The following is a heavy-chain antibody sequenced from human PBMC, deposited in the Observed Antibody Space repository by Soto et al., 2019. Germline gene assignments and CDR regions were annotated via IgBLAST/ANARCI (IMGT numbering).Heavy chain of an antibody. D-gene: IGHD3-22*01. J-gene: IGHJ4*02. CDR2: VNHRGRT. V-gene: IGHV4-34*01. Sequence: WTWIRQSPGKVLEWLGEVNHRGRTNCNPSLESRVTISVDTSKNQFSLKLSSVTAADSAVYHCARGNYYDGSGQVDYWDQGNLVTVAS. CDR3: ARGNYYDGSGQVDY.